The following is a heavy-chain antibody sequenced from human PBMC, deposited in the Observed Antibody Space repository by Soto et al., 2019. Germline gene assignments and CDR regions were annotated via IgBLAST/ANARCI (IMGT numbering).Heavy chain of an antibody. CDR1: GYFISSGYY. V-gene: IGHV4-38-2*02. D-gene: IGHD2-2*01. CDR2: MFHSGST. CDR3: ARGHIVVVPTVGWFEP. Sequence: SETLSLTCTVSGYFISSGYYWGWIRQPPGKGLEWIGSMFHSGSTHYNPSLKSRVTMSVDTSKNQFSLRLSSVTASDTAVYYCARGHIVVVPTVGWFEPWGEGTLVTVS. J-gene: IGHJ5*02.